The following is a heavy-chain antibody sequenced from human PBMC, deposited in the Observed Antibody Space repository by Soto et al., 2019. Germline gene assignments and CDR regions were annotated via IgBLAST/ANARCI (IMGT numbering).Heavy chain of an antibody. V-gene: IGHV3-21*01. CDR2: ISSSSSYI. CDR3: ARIYDSSGYYYALAAFDI. J-gene: IGHJ3*02. CDR1: GFTFSSYS. D-gene: IGHD3-22*01. Sequence: GSLRLSCAASGFTFSSYSMNWVRQAPGKGLEWVSSISSSSSYIYYADSVKGRFTTSRDNAKNSLYLQMNSLRAEDTAVYYCARIYDSSGYYYALAAFDIWGQGTMVTV.